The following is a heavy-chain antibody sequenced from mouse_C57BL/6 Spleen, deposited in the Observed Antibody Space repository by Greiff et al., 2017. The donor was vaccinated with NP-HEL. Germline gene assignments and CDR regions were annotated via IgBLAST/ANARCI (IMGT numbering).Heavy chain of an antibody. CDR1: GYAFSSYW. V-gene: IGHV1-80*01. CDR3: ARGGGGRLYFDY. J-gene: IGHJ2*01. CDR2: IYPGDGDT. Sequence: QVQLKQSGAELVKPGASVKISCKASGYAFSSYWMNWVKQRPGKGLEWIGQIYPGDGDTNYNGKFKGKATLTADKSSSTAYMQLSSLTSEDSAVYVCARGGGGRLYFDYWGQGTTLTVSS. D-gene: IGHD3-3*01.